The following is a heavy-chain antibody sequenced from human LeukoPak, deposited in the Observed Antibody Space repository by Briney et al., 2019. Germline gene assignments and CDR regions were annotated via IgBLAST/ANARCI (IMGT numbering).Heavy chain of an antibody. D-gene: IGHD3-10*01. Sequence: SETLFLTCAVYGGSFSGYYWSWIRQPPGKGLEWIGEINHSGSTNYNPSLKSRVTISVDTSKNQFSLKLSSVTAADTAVYYCARAPPPLFWRFGELLANNWFDPWGQGTLVTVSS. V-gene: IGHV4-34*01. CDR2: INHSGST. CDR1: GGSFSGYY. J-gene: IGHJ5*02. CDR3: ARAPPPLFWRFGELLANNWFDP.